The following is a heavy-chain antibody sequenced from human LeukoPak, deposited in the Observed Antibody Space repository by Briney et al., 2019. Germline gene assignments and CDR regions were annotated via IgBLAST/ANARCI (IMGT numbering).Heavy chain of an antibody. CDR3: ARVLEAQQLYGDAFDI. V-gene: IGHV1-69*13. J-gene: IGHJ3*02. CDR1: GGTFSTYA. CDR2: IIPMFGTA. Sequence: ASVKVSCKAPGGTFSTYAISWVRQAPGQGLEWMGGIIPMFGTAKFAQKFQGRVTSTADESTSTAYMELSSLRSEDTAVYYCARVLEAQQLYGDAFDIWGQGTMVTVFS. D-gene: IGHD1-1*01.